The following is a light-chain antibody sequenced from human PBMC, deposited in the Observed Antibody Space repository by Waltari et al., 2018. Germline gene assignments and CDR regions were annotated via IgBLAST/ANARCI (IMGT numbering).Light chain of an antibody. V-gene: IGLV2-8*01. CDR2: EVS. CDR3: SSYAGSNYV. Sequence: QSALTQPPSASGSPGQSVTIPCTGTSIDVGGYNSVSWYQQHPGKAPNLMIYEVSKRPSGVPDRFSGSKSGNTASLTVSGLQAEDEADYYCSSYAGSNYVFGTGTKVTVL. J-gene: IGLJ1*01. CDR1: SIDVGGYNS.